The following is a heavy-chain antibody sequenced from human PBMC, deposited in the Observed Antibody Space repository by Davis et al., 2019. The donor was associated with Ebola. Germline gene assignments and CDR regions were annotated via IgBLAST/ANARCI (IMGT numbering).Heavy chain of an antibody. J-gene: IGHJ6*04. Sequence: SETLSLTCAVYGGSFSGYYWSWIRQPPGKGLEWIGEINHSGSTNYNPPLKSRVTISVDTSKNQFSLKLSSVTAADTAVYYCARGVPNSSGFYSMDVWGKGTTVTVSS. D-gene: IGHD6-19*01. V-gene: IGHV4-34*01. CDR2: INHSGST. CDR3: ARGVPNSSGFYSMDV. CDR1: GGSFSGYY.